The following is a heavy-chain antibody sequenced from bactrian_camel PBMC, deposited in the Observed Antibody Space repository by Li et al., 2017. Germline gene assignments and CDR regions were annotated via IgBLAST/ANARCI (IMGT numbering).Heavy chain of an antibody. D-gene: IGHD6*01. J-gene: IGHJ4*01. CDR2: LDPNGST. CDR3: AADRPLTAYGEIRCSESPAFDW. Sequence: HVQLVESGGGSVQAGGSLRLSCAASGVTVAANCMGWYRHRSGKEREGVAALDPNGSTNYADSVKGRFTISQDTVKRILYLQMDNLKPEDTAVYYCAADRPLTAYGEIRCSESPAFDWWGQGTQVTVS. V-gene: IGHV3S53*01. CDR1: GVTVAANC.